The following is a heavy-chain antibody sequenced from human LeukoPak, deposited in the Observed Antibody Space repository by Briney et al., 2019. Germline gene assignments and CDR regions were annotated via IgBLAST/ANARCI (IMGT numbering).Heavy chain of an antibody. J-gene: IGHJ6*03. Sequence: ASVKVSCKASGYTFTGYYMHWVRQAPGQGLEWMGWINPNSGGTNYAQKFQGRVTMTRDTSISTAYMELSRLRSDDTAVYYCARHTRDYYDSSGYYYGYYYYMDVWGKGTTVTISS. CDR3: ARHTRDYYDSSGYYYGYYYYMDV. CDR1: GYTFTGYY. D-gene: IGHD3-22*01. CDR2: INPNSGGT. V-gene: IGHV1-2*02.